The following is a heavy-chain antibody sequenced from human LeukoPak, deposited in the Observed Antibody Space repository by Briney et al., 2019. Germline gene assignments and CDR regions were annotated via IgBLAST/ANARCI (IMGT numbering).Heavy chain of an antibody. CDR2: ISYDGSNK. J-gene: IGHJ4*02. Sequence: GRSLRLSCAASGFTFSSYAMHWVRQAPGKGLEWVAVISYDGSNKYYADSVKGRFTISRDNSKNTLYLQMNSLRAEDTAVYYCARDAATIVLVTAWSDPDYWGQGTLVTVSS. CDR3: ARDAATIVLVTAWSDPDY. D-gene: IGHD2-21*02. V-gene: IGHV3-30*01. CDR1: GFTFSSYA.